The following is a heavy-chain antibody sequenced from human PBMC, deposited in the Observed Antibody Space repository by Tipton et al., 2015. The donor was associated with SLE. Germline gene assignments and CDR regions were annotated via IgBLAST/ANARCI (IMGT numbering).Heavy chain of an antibody. CDR3: ARGGGNPPPDY. Sequence: SLRLSCAASGFTFSTYAMHWVRQAPGKGLEYVSAISSNGRSTSYADSVKGRFAISRDNPKNTLYLQMGSLKTEDMAVYCCARGGGNPPPDYWGQGTLVIVSS. V-gene: IGHV3-64*02. D-gene: IGHD1-26*01. CDR2: ISSNGRST. J-gene: IGHJ4*02. CDR1: GFTFSTYA.